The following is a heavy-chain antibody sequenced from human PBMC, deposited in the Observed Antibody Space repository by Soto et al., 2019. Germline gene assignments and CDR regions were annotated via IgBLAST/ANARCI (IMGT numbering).Heavy chain of an antibody. CDR3: ARQTPGTYGGYLDS. CDR1: GGSINNYY. Sequence: SETLSLTCSVSGGSINNYYWSWIRQPPGKGLEWIAYIHYSGSTKYNPSLQSRATISVDTSKNQLSLKLNSVTADDTAVYFCARQTPGTYGGYLDSWGQGTLVTVSS. D-gene: IGHD4-17*01. V-gene: IGHV4-59*08. J-gene: IGHJ4*02. CDR2: IHYSGST.